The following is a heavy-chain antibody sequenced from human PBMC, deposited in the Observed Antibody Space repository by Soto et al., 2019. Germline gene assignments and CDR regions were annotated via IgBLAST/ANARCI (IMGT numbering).Heavy chain of an antibody. CDR3: TRGPSGDKVDF. J-gene: IGHJ4*02. CDR2: IYYSGST. Sequence: SETLSLTCTVSGGSISSSSYYWGWIRQPPGKGLEWIGSIYYSGSTNYNPSLKSQVTISVDTSKNQFSLKLNSMTAADTAVYYCTRGPSGDKVDFWGQGLLVTVSS. V-gene: IGHV4-39*07. D-gene: IGHD7-27*01. CDR1: GGSISSSSYY.